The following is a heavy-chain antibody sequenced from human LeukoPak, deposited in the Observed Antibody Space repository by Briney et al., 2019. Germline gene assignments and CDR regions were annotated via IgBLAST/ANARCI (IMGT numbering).Heavy chain of an antibody. CDR2: ITSSSIYI. Sequence: PGGSLRLSCTASGFTLSYYNMNWVRQAPGKGLEWVSSITSSSIYIYYADSVKGRFTVSRDNARNSLYLQMNSLRAEDTAVYYCARPRGSSGWYGDGFDIWGQGTMVTVSP. V-gene: IGHV3-21*06. J-gene: IGHJ3*02. CDR3: ARPRGSSGWYGDGFDI. CDR1: GFTLSYYN. D-gene: IGHD6-19*01.